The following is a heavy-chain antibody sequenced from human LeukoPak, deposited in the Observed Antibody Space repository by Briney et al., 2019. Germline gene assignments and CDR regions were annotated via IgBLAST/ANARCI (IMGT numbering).Heavy chain of an antibody. CDR3: ASLAETGGFDY. CDR2: IYTSGST. Sequence: PSETLSLTCTVSGGSISSYYWSWIRQPPGKGLEWIGRIYTSGSTNYNPSLKSRVTISVDTSKNQFSLKLSSVTAADTAVYYCASLAETGGFDYWGQGTLVTVSS. D-gene: IGHD3-16*01. J-gene: IGHJ4*02. CDR1: GGSISSYY. V-gene: IGHV4-4*08.